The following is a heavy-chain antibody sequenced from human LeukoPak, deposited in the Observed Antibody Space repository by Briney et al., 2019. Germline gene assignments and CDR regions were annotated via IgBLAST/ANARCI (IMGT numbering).Heavy chain of an antibody. V-gene: IGHV5-10-1*01. CDR1: GYSFTSYR. Sequence: PGESLKISCKGSGYSFTSYRISWVRQMPGKGLEWMGKIDPSDSYTNYSPSFEGHVTFSADKSISTAYLHLNSLRASDTAMYYCARLKLGIPPRYHYHGMDVWGKGTTVIVSS. CDR3: ARLKLGIPPRYHYHGMDV. J-gene: IGHJ6*04. D-gene: IGHD7-27*01. CDR2: IDPSDSYT.